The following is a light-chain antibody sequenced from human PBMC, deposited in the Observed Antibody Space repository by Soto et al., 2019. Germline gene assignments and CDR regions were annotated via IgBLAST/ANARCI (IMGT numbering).Light chain of an antibody. CDR1: SSDVGGYNY. CDR3: SSYAGSNNVV. Sequence: QSVLTQPPSASGSPGQSVTISCTGTSSDVGGYNYVSWYQQQPGKAPKLMIYEVSKRPSGVPDRFSGSKSGNTASLTVSGLQAEDEDDYYCSSYAGSNNVVFGGGTKLTVL. J-gene: IGLJ2*01. V-gene: IGLV2-8*01. CDR2: EVS.